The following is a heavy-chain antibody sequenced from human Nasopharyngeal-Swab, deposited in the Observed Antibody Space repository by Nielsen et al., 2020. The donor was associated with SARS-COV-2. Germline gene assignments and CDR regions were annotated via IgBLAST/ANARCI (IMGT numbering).Heavy chain of an antibody. CDR1: GFTFIGYW. CDR2: IKQDGSEK. D-gene: IGHD3-22*01. J-gene: IGHJ6*03. CDR3: ARDRADSSLYYMDV. Sequence: GESLKISCAASGFTFIGYWMSWVRQAPGKGLEWVANIKQDGSEKYYVDSVKGRCTISRDNAKNSLYLQMNSLRAEDTAVYYCARDRADSSLYYMDVWGKGTTVTVSS. V-gene: IGHV3-7*03.